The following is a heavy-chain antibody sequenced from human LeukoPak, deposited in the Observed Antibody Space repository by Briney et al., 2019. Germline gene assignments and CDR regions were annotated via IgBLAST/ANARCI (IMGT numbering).Heavy chain of an antibody. CDR1: GFTFSNAW. J-gene: IGHJ4*02. CDR3: ARESPGDFDY. V-gene: IGHV3-53*01. CDR2: IGIRGST. Sequence: GGSLRLSCAASGFTFSNAWMSWARQAPGRGLEWVSAIGIRGSTYYGNSVKGRFTISRDNSKNTLYLQMNSLRAEDTAVYYCARESPGDFDYWGQGTLVTVSS.